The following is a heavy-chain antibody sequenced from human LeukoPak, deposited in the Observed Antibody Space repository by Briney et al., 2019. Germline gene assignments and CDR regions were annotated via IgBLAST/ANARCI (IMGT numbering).Heavy chain of an antibody. J-gene: IGHJ5*02. V-gene: IGHV4-34*01. CDR3: ARHESRYYYGSGRGRTDWFDP. CDR1: GGSFSGYY. CDR2: INHSGST. D-gene: IGHD3-10*01. Sequence: SETLSLTCAVYGGSFSGYYWSWIRQPPGKGLEWIGEINHSGSTNYNPSLKSRVTISVDTSKNQFSLKLSSVTAADTAVYYCARHESRYYYGSGRGRTDWFDPWGQGTLVTVSS.